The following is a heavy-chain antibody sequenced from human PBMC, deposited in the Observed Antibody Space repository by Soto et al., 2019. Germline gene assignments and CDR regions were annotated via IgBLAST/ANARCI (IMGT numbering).Heavy chain of an antibody. CDR2: INPNSGGT. D-gene: IGHD6-6*01. Sequence: ASVKVSCKASGYTFTGYYMHGVREAPGQGLEWMGWINPNSGGTNYAQKFQGRVTMTRDTSISTAYMELSRLRSEDTAVYYCARDERRSARTSYYYYGMDVWGQGTTVTVSS. J-gene: IGHJ6*02. CDR3: ARDERRSARTSYYYYGMDV. V-gene: IGHV1-2*02. CDR1: GYTFTGYY.